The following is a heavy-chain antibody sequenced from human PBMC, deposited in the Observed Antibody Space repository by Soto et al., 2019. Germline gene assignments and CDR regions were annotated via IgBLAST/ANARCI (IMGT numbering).Heavy chain of an antibody. J-gene: IGHJ6*02. CDR3: AKDKGELGYRYYYYYYGMDV. V-gene: IGHV3-48*01. CDR2: ISSSSSTI. Sequence: GGSLRLSCAASGFTFSTYSMNWVRQAPGKGLEWVSYISSSSSTIFYTDSVKGRFTISRDNSKNTLYLQMNSLRAEDTAVYYCAKDKGELGYRYYYYYYGMDVWGQGTTVTVSS. CDR1: GFTFSTYS. D-gene: IGHD3-16*01.